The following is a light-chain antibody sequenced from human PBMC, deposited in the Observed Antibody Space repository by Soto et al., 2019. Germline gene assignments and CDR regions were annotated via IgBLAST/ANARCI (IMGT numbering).Light chain of an antibody. CDR3: QQYDSSPKT. J-gene: IGKJ1*01. CDR2: GAS. V-gene: IGKV3-20*01. CDR1: QSVGKY. Sequence: EREVTQSPATLSLSKGERATLSCRASQSVGKYLVWYQQKPGQAPRLLIHGASSRATGIPDRFSGSGSGTDFTLTISRLEPEDFAVYYCQQYDSSPKTFGQGTKVAIK.